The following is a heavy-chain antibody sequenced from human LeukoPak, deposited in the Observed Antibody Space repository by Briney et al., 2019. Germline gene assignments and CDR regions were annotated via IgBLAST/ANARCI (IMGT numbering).Heavy chain of an antibody. Sequence: SETLSLTCTVSGGSISSSSYYWGWIRQPPGKGLEWIGSIYYSGSTYYNPSLKNRVTISVDTSKNQFSLKLSSVTAADTAVYYCARHGYCTNGVCYPPDYWGQGTLATVSS. D-gene: IGHD2-8*01. CDR3: ARHGYCTNGVCYPPDY. V-gene: IGHV4-39*01. CDR2: IYYSGST. J-gene: IGHJ4*02. CDR1: GGSISSSSYY.